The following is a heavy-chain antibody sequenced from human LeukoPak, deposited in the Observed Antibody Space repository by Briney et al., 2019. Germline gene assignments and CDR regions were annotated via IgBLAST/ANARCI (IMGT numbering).Heavy chain of an antibody. CDR3: AKKMGGVAGSFDY. V-gene: IGHV3-23*01. CDR2: IGGSGGST. Sequence: GGSLRLSCAASGFTFSSYGMSWVRQAPGKGLEWVSAIGGSGGSTYYADSVKGRFTISRDNSKNTLYLQMNSLRAEDTAVYYCAKKMGGVAGSFDYWGQGTLVTVSS. J-gene: IGHJ4*02. D-gene: IGHD6-19*01. CDR1: GFTFSSYG.